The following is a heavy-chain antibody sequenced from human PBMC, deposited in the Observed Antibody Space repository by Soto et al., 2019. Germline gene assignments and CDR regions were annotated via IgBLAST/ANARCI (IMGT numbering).Heavy chain of an antibody. Sequence: PSETLSLTCTVSSSPINSRYYWGWNRQTPGKGLEWVASIYHSGSTHYNPSLKSRATISVDTSNNQFSLRLSSVTAADTAIYYCARNTSGRNFDYWGQGTQVTVSS. J-gene: IGHJ4*02. V-gene: IGHV4-38-2*02. CDR2: IYHSGST. CDR3: ARNTSGRNFDY. CDR1: SSPINSRYY. D-gene: IGHD6-19*01.